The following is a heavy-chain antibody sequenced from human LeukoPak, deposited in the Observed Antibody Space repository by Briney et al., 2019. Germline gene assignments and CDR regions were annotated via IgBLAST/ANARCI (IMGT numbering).Heavy chain of an antibody. V-gene: IGHV4-34*01. CDR3: ARLVTYYDFWSGRPYYFDY. Sequence: SETLSLTCAVYGGSFSGYYWRWIRQPPGKGLEWIGEINHSGSTNYNPSLKSRVTISVDTSKNQFSLKLSSVTAADTAVYYCARLVTYYDFWSGRPYYFDYWGQGTLVTVSS. D-gene: IGHD3-3*01. CDR1: GGSFSGYY. J-gene: IGHJ4*02. CDR2: INHSGST.